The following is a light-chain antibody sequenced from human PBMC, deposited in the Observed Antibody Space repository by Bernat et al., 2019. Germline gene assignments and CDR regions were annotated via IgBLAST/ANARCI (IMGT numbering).Light chain of an antibody. CDR2: KDS. J-gene: IGLJ3*02. CDR3: QSADTSGTYRV. Sequence: SYELTQPPSVSVSPGQTARITCSGDALPNQYAYWYQQKPGQSPMVVIYKDSERPSGIPARFYGSSSGTTVTLTISGVQTEDEADYYCQSADTSGTYRVFGGGTKLTVL. V-gene: IGLV3-25*03. CDR1: ALPNQY.